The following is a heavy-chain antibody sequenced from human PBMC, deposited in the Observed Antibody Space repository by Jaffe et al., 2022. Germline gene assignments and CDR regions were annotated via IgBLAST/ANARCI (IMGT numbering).Heavy chain of an antibody. CDR2: IKQDGSEK. CDR1: GFTFSSYW. V-gene: IGHV3-7*01. J-gene: IGHJ4*02. CDR3: ARLNLRITMVQGVTTGNFDY. Sequence: EVQLVESGGGLVQPGGSLRLSCAASGFTFSSYWMSWVRQAPGKGLEWVANIKQDGSEKYYVDSVKGRFTISRDNAKNSLYLQMNSLRAEDTAVYYCARLNLRITMVQGVTTGNFDYWGQGTLVTVSS. D-gene: IGHD3-10*01.